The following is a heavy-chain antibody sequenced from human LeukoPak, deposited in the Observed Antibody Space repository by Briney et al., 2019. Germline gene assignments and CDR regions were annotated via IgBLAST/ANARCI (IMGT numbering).Heavy chain of an antibody. CDR1: GYTFTSYY. D-gene: IGHD1-26*01. V-gene: IGHV1-46*01. CDR2: INPSGGST. CDR3: ARQSTRLFNTGSYYPPPAYDY. J-gene: IGHJ4*02. Sequence: ASVKVSCKASGYTFTSYYIHWVRQAPGEGLEWMGIINPSGGSTSYAQKFQGRVTMTTDTSTSTAYMELRSLRSDDTAVYYCARQSTRLFNTGSYYPPPAYDYWGQGTLVIVSS.